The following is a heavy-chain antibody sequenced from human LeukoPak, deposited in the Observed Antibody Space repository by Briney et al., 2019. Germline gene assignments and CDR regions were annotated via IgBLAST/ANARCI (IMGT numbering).Heavy chain of an antibody. CDR1: GGSISSGGYS. D-gene: IGHD1-1*01. Sequence: SETLSLTCAVSGGSISSGGYSWSWIRQPPGKGLEWIGYIYHSGSTYYNPSLKSRVTISVDTPKNQFSLKLSSVTAADTAVYYCAASPRGGYFLVFDYWGQGTLVTVSS. J-gene: IGHJ4*02. CDR2: IYHSGST. CDR3: AASPRGGYFLVFDY. V-gene: IGHV4-30-2*02.